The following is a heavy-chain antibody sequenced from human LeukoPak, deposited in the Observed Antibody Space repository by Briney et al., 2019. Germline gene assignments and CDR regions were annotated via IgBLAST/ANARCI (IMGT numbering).Heavy chain of an antibody. J-gene: IGHJ4*02. V-gene: IGHV1-18*01. CDR2: ISAYNGNT. CDR3: ARDPPALFYFDY. CDR1: GYTFTSYG. Sequence: ASVKVSCKASGYTFTSYGISWVRQAPGQGLERMGWISAYNGNTNYAQKLQGRVTMTTDTSTSTAYMELTSLRSDDTAVYYCARDPPALFYFDYWGQGTLVTVSS.